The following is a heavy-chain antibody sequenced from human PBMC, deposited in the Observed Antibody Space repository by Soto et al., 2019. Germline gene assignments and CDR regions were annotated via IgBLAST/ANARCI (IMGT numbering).Heavy chain of an antibody. CDR1: GFTFSSYG. J-gene: IGHJ6*03. CDR2: ISYDGSNK. CDR3: AKEYGEYVFRNYYMDV. V-gene: IGHV3-30*18. Sequence: GGSLRLSCAASGFTFSSYGMHWVRQAPGKGLEWVAVISYDGSNKYYADSVKGRFTISRDNSKNTLYLQMNSLRAEDTDVYYCAKEYGEYVFRNYYMDVWCKGITVTVS. D-gene: IGHD3-16*01.